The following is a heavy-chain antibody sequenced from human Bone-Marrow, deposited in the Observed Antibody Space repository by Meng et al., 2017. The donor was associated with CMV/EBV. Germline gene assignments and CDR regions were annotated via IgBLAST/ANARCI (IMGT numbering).Heavy chain of an antibody. J-gene: IGHJ4*02. V-gene: IGHV4-59*12. CDR1: GGSLRPNY. Sequence: QLKLQESGPGLVRPSETLSLTCSVSGGSLRPNYWSWIRQSPGKGLEWIGYIYHSGRTNYNPSLKSRVTMSVDTSKNQFSLKLSSVTAADTAVYYCASELGGGDYAYWGQGTLVTVFS. CDR3: ASELGGGDYAY. D-gene: IGHD4-17*01. CDR2: IYHSGRT.